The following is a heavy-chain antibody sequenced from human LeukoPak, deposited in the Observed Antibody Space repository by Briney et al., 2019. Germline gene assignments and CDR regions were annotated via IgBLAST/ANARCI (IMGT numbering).Heavy chain of an antibody. CDR2: INPNSGGT. Sequence: ASVKVSCKASGYTFTGYYMHWVRQAPGQGLECMGWINPNSGGTNYAQKFQGRVTMTRDTSISTAYMELSRLRSDDTAVYYCARDLPRYCSSTSCPNWFDPWGQGTLVTVSS. CDR3: ARDLPRYCSSTSCPNWFDP. J-gene: IGHJ5*02. D-gene: IGHD2-2*01. V-gene: IGHV1-2*02. CDR1: GYTFTGYY.